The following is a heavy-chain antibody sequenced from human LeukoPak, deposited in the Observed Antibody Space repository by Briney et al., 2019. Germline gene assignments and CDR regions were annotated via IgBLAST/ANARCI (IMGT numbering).Heavy chain of an antibody. CDR1: GGTFSNYA. D-gene: IGHD3-22*01. CDR2: IIPMFGTV. J-gene: IGHJ4*02. Sequence: SSVKVSCKASGGTFSNYAINWVRQAPGQGLEWMGGIIPMFGTVKYAQKLPGRVTLRTDESTSTAYMELSSLTSEDTAVYYCVFDSSGYLSRSLPPYSDHWGQGTLVIVS. V-gene: IGHV1-69*05. CDR3: VFDSSGYLSRSLPPYSDH.